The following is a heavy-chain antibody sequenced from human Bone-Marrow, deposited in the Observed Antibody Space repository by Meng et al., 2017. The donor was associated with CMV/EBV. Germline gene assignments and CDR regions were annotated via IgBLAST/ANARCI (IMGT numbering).Heavy chain of an antibody. V-gene: IGHV1-18*01. D-gene: IGHD3-3*01. CDR3: ARATTYYDFWSGYYLTTQYYYYGMDV. CDR2: ISTYSGNT. Sequence: ALVKVSCKASGYTFSSNGLNWVRQAPGQGLEWMGWISTYSGNTNYARKFQGRVTMTTDTSTNTAYMELRSLRSDDTAVYYCARATTYYDFWSGYYLTTQYYYYGMDVWGQGTTVTVSS. J-gene: IGHJ6*02. CDR1: GYTFSSNG.